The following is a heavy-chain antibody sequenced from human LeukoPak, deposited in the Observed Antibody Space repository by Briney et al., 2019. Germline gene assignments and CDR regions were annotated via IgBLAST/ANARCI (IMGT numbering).Heavy chain of an antibody. Sequence: SETLSLTCAVYGGSFSGYYWSWIRQPPGQGLEWIGEINHSGSTNYNLSLKSRVTISVDTSKNQFSLKLSSVTAADTAVYYCARLHVDTAMVNNYWGQGTLVTVSS. CDR2: INHSGST. V-gene: IGHV4-34*01. J-gene: IGHJ4*02. CDR1: GGSFSGYY. D-gene: IGHD5-18*01. CDR3: ARLHVDTAMVNNY.